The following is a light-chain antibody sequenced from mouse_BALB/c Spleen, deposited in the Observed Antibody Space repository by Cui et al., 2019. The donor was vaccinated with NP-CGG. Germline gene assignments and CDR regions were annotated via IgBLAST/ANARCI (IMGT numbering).Light chain of an antibody. J-gene: IGLJ1*01. V-gene: IGLV1*01. Sequence: QAVVNQDSALTTSPGETVTLTRRSSTGAVTTSNYANWVQEKPDHLFTGLIGGTNNRAPGVPARFSGSLIGDKAALTITGAQTEDEAIYFCALWYSNHWVFGGGTKLTVL. CDR2: GTN. CDR3: ALWYSNHWV. CDR1: TGAVTTSNY.